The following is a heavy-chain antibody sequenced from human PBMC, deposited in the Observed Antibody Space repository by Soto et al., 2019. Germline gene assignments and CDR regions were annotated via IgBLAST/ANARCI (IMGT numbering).Heavy chain of an antibody. CDR2: IIPIFGTA. V-gene: IGHV1-69*13. J-gene: IGHJ6*02. CDR3: ANNYYDSSGYYYDPDYYYYGMDV. Sequence: GASVKASCKASGGTFSSYAISWVRQAPGQGLKWMGGIIPIFGTANYAQKFQGRVTITADESTSTAYMELSSLRSEDTAVYYCANNYYDSSGYYYDPDYYYYGMDVWGQGTTVTVSS. CDR1: GGTFSSYA. D-gene: IGHD3-22*01.